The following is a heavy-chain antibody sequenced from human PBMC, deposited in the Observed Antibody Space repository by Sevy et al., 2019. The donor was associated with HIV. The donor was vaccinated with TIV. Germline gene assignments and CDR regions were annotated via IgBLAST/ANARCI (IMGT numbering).Heavy chain of an antibody. J-gene: IGHJ4*02. V-gene: IGHV1-69*13. Sequence: ASVKVSCKASGGTFSSYAIHWVRQAPGQGLEWMGGIIPIFGTTNYAQKFQGRVTITRDESTRTSNMELSSLRSEDTAVYYCARGVTMIRGGGYYFDYWGQGTLVTVSS. CDR3: ARGVTMIRGGGYYFDY. D-gene: IGHD3-22*01. CDR2: IIPIFGTT. CDR1: GGTFSSYA.